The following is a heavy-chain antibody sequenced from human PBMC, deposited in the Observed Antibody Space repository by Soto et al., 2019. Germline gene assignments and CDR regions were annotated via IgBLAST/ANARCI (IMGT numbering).Heavy chain of an antibody. CDR2: TDPSDSYT. Sequence: GESLKISCKGSGYSFTSYWISWVRQMPGKGLEWMGRTDPSDSYTNYSPSFQGHVTISADKSISTAYLQWSSLKASDTAMYYCTRHRRHSSGWSEPDYYYYGMDVWGQGTTVTVSS. CDR1: GYSFTSYW. D-gene: IGHD6-19*01. CDR3: TRHRRHSSGWSEPDYYYYGMDV. V-gene: IGHV5-10-1*01. J-gene: IGHJ6*02.